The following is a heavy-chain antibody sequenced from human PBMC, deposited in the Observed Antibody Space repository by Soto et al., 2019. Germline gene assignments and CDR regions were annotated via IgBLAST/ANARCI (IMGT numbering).Heavy chain of an antibody. D-gene: IGHD2-21*01. V-gene: IGHV4-30-4*01. CDR1: GGYISSGDSC. CDR3: ARETYASMIDP. CDR2: VFHRGST. J-gene: IGHJ5*02. Sequence: QVQLQESGPRLVKPSQTLSLTCTVSGGYISSGDSCWTWIRQPPGKGLAWIGYVFHRGSTYYKPPRKARLTIAQDRTKDQFYLQLSSVTATDAALYYRARETYASMIDPWGQGALVTVSS.